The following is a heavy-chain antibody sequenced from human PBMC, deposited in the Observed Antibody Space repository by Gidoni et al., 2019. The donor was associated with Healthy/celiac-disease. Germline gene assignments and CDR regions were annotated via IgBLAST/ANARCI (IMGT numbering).Heavy chain of an antibody. CDR3: TTFESARAMVRGVIVVFDY. J-gene: IGHJ4*02. CDR2: IKSKTDGGTT. V-gene: IGHV3-15*01. D-gene: IGHD3-10*01. Sequence: EVQLVESGGGLVKPGGSLRLSCAASGFTFSNPWMRWVRQAPGKGPVWVGRIKSKTDGGTTDYAAPVKGRFTISRDDSKNTLYLQMNSLKTEDTAVYYCTTFESARAMVRGVIVVFDYWGQGTLVTVSS. CDR1: GFTFSNPW.